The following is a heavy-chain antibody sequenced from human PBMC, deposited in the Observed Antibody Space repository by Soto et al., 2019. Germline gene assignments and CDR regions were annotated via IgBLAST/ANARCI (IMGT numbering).Heavy chain of an antibody. D-gene: IGHD4-17*01. CDR3: ARASMTTIAMDV. Sequence: QVQLQESGPGLVKPSETLSLTCTVSNGSIGSDYWTWIRQPPGKGLEWIGYSYYSGTTNYNPSLKSRVTISVDTSKNQFSLKLASVTAADTAVYYCARASMTTIAMDVWGQGTTVTVSS. CDR2: SYYSGTT. J-gene: IGHJ6*02. V-gene: IGHV4-59*13. CDR1: NGSIGSDY.